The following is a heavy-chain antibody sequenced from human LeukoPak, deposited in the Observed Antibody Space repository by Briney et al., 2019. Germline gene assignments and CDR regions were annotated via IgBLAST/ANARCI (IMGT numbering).Heavy chain of an antibody. CDR1: GFTFTTYW. J-gene: IGHJ4*02. Sequence: GGSLRLSCAASGFTFTTYWMTWVRQAPGKGLEWVANINQDGTEKYYVDSVKGRFTISRDNAKNSLYLQMNSLRAEDTAVYYCARGAYYYGSGSPHYFDYWGQGTLVTVSS. D-gene: IGHD3-10*01. CDR2: INQDGTEK. CDR3: ARGAYYYGSGSPHYFDY. V-gene: IGHV3-7*01.